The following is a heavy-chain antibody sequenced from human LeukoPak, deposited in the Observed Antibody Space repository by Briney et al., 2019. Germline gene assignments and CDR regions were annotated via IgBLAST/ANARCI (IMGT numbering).Heavy chain of an antibody. D-gene: IGHD2-2*01. CDR1: GGSFSGYY. J-gene: IGHJ4*02. CDR3: ARGQLRLSN. V-gene: IGHV4-34*01. Sequence: SETLSLTCAVYGGSFSGYYWSWIRQPPGKGLEWIGEINHSGGTDYNPSLKSRVTISVDTSKNQFSLKLNSVTAADTAAYYCARGQLRLSNWGQGSLVIVSS. CDR2: INHSGGT.